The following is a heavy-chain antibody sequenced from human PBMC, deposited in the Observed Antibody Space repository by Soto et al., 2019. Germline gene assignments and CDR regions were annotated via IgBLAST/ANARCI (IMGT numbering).Heavy chain of an antibody. CDR2: ISGSGGTI. J-gene: IGHJ6*02. Sequence: PGGSLRLSCAAAGFTFSNHAMSWVRQAPGKGLEWVSTISGSGGTIYYADSVKGRFTISRDNSKNALWLQMNSPRAEDTALYYCAKGSGNIRPYGMDAWGQGTTVTVSS. CDR1: GFTFSNHA. CDR3: AKGSGNIRPYGMDA. V-gene: IGHV3-23*01.